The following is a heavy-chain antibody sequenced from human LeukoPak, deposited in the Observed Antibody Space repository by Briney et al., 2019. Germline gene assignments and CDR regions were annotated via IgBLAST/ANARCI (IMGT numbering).Heavy chain of an antibody. CDR2: INRSGVT. J-gene: IGHJ4*02. CDR3: ARGLGLSRANYFDF. V-gene: IGHV4-34*01. CDR1: GGSLSGYY. Sequence: SETLSLTCAVYGGSLSGYYWSWIRQSPGKRLHWIGEINRSGVTDYNPSLESRVTISVDTSKSQFSLKLNSVTAADTAVYYCARGLGLSRANYFDFWGQGTLVTVSS. D-gene: IGHD3-16*01.